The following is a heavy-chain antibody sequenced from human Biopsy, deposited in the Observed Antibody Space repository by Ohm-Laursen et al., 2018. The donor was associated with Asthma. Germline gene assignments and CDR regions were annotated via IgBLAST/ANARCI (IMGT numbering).Heavy chain of an antibody. Sequence: GASVKVSCKASGYTFIGCHIHWMRQAPGQGLEWMGRINPNSGGTNYAQKFQGRVTMTRDTSISTAYMEVSRLRSDDTAVYYWARGQKSAGDRWFDPWGQGTLVTVSS. CDR3: ARGQKSAGDRWFDP. D-gene: IGHD6-13*01. V-gene: IGHV1-2*06. J-gene: IGHJ5*02. CDR1: GYTFIGCH. CDR2: INPNSGGT.